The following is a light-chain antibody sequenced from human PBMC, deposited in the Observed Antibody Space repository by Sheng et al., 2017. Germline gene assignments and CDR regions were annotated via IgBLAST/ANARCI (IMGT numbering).Light chain of an antibody. CDR2: DVS. J-gene: IGLJ2*01. Sequence: QSALTQPASVSGSPGQSITISCTGTSSDIGAWGYVSWYQQHPGKAPKVIIHDVSDRTSGVSDRFSGSKSGNTASLTISGLQIDDEADYYCCFYVSSGVLFGGGTKLTVL. CDR1: SSDIGAWGY. V-gene: IGLV2-14*03. CDR3: CFYVSSGVL.